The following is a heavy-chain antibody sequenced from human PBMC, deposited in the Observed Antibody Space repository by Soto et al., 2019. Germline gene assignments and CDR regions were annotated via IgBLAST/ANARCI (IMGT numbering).Heavy chain of an antibody. D-gene: IGHD3-3*01. V-gene: IGHV4-39*02. CDR2: IYYSGST. CDR1: GGSISSSSYY. CDR3: ARDKRDLRFLEWSYYFDY. Sequence: SETLSLTCTVSGGSISSSSYYWGWIRQPPGKGLEWIGSIYYSGSTYYNPSLKSRFTISRDNSKNTLYLQMNSLRAEDTAVYYCARDKRDLRFLEWSYYFDYWGQGTLVTVSS. J-gene: IGHJ4*02.